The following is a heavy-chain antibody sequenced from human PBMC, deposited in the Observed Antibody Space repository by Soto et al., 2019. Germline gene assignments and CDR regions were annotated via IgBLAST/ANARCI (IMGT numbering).Heavy chain of an antibody. Sequence: EVQLVESGGGLVRPGGSLRLSCAASGFTFSYYWRHWVRQAPGKGLVWVSRIHSDGSSTSYADFVKGRFITSRDNARHTVDLHMNSVTVEDAAVYYCARGDRGAFDLWGQGTVVTVSS. J-gene: IGHJ3*01. V-gene: IGHV3-74*01. CDR3: ARGDRGAFDL. D-gene: IGHD1-26*01. CDR2: IHSDGSST. CDR1: GFTFSYYW.